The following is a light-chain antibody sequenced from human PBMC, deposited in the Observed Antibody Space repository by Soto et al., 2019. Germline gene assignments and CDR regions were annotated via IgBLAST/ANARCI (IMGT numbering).Light chain of an antibody. CDR2: KAS. J-gene: IGKJ1*01. CDR1: QSVGRW. V-gene: IGKV1-5*03. CDR3: QQYNSYSQT. Sequence: DIQMTQSPSALSASIVDRVTITCLASQSVGRWLAWYQQKPGKAPTVLIYKASTLKYGIPSRFSGSGSGTEFTLTISSLQPDDFATYFCQQYNSYSQTFGQGTKVEIK.